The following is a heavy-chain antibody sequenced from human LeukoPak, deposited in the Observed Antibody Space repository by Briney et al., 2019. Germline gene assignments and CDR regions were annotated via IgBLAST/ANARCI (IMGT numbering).Heavy chain of an antibody. CDR1: GYTFTGYY. Sequence: ASVKVSCKASGYTFTGYYMSWVRQAPGQGLEWMGWINPNIGGTNYAQKFQGRVTITTDTSTSTAYMELSRLRSDDTAVYYCARAGGLYSCGWGPWFWCDLGGQGTVDTLS. CDR3: ARAGGLYSCGWGPWFWCDL. CDR2: INPNIGGT. D-gene: IGHD6-19*01. J-gene: IGHJ5*02. V-gene: IGHV1-2*02.